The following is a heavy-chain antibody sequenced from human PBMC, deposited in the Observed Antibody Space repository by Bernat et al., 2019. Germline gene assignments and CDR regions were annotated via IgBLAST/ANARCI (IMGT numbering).Heavy chain of an antibody. CDR2: IYYSGST. CDR3: ARHGMVRGVDY. J-gene: IGHJ4*02. Sequence: QLQLQESGPGLVKPSETLSLTCTVPGGSISSSSYYWGWIRQPPGKGLVWIGSIYYSGSTYYNPSLKSRVTISVDTSKSQFSLKLSSVTAADTAVYYCARHGMVRGVDYWGQGTLVTVSS. V-gene: IGHV4-39*01. D-gene: IGHD3-10*01. CDR1: GGSISSSSYY.